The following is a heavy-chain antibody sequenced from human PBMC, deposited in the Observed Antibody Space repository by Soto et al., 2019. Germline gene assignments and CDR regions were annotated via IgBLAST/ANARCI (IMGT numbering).Heavy chain of an antibody. CDR3: ARDKVDTIFGVATGGWFDP. Sequence: QVQLQESGPGLVKPSQTLSLTCTVSGGSISGGDYYWSWIRQPPGKGLEWIGYIYYSGSTYYNPSLKSRVTISVDTSKNQFSLKLSSVTAADTAVYYCARDKVDTIFGVATGGWFDPWGQGTLVTVSS. D-gene: IGHD3-3*01. V-gene: IGHV4-30-4*01. CDR1: GGSISGGDYY. CDR2: IYYSGST. J-gene: IGHJ5*02.